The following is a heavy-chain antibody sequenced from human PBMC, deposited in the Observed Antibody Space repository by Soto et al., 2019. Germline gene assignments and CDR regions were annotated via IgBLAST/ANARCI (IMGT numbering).Heavy chain of an antibody. Sequence: PGGSLRLSCAASGFTFSSYGMHWVRQAPGKGLEWVAVISYDGSNKYYADSVKGRFTISRDNSKNTLYLQMNSLRAEDTAVYYCAKDQGYCSGGSCYPGAFDIWGQGTTVTVSS. CDR3: AKDQGYCSGGSCYPGAFDI. CDR2: ISYDGSNK. CDR1: GFTFSSYG. J-gene: IGHJ3*02. V-gene: IGHV3-30*18. D-gene: IGHD2-15*01.